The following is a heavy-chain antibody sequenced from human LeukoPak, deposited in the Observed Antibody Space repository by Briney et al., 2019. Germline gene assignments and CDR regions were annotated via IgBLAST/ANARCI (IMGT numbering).Heavy chain of an antibody. D-gene: IGHD3-10*01. Sequence: SETLSLTCTVSGGSISRYYWSWIRQPAGKGLEWIGRIYTSGSTNYNPSLKSRVTMSVDTSKNQFSLKLSSVTAADTAVYYCARVPYGPDPYYYGMDVWGQGTTVTVSS. J-gene: IGHJ6*02. V-gene: IGHV4-4*07. CDR3: ARVPYGPDPYYYGMDV. CDR2: IYTSGST. CDR1: GGSISRYY.